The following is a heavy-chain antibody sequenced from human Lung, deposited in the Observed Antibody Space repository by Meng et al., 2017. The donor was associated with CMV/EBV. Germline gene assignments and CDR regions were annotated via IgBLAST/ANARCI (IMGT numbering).Heavy chain of an antibody. CDR3: ASFPPPGKQWLVTDY. V-gene: IGHV4-4*02. J-gene: IGHJ4*02. CDR1: GGSISSSNW. Sequence: QVQLQEPGPGLVKPSGNLSLTCAVSGGSISSSNWWSWVRQPPGKGLEWIGEIYHSGSTNYNPSLKSRVTISVDKSKNQFSLKLSSVTAADTAVYYCASFPPPGKQWLVTDYWGQGTLVTVSS. CDR2: IYHSGST. D-gene: IGHD6-19*01.